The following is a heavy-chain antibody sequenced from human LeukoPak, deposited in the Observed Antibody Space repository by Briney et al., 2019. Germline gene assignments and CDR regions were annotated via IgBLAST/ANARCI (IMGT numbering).Heavy chain of an antibody. V-gene: IGHV4-34*01. Sequence: SETLSLTCAVYGGSFSGYYWTWIRQPPGKGLEWIGEINHSGSTNYNPSLRSRVTISADTSKNLLSLFLTSVTAADTAMYYCARVNRSLRRFRDVFDIWGKGTMVTVSS. D-gene: IGHD5-12*01. J-gene: IGHJ3*02. CDR2: INHSGST. CDR3: ARVNRSLRRFRDVFDI. CDR1: GGSFSGYY.